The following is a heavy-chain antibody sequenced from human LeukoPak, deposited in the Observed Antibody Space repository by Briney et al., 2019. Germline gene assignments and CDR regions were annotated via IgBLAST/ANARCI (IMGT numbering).Heavy chain of an antibody. V-gene: IGHV1-2*02. J-gene: IGHJ4*02. D-gene: IGHD3-9*01. CDR3: ARGKGTYYDILTGYFDY. CDR2: INPNSGGT. CDR1: GYTFTGYY. Sequence: ASVKVSCKASGYTFTGYYMHWVRQAPGQGLEWMGWINPNSGGTNYAQKFQGRVTMTEDTSTDTAYMELSRLRSDDTAVYYCARGKGTYYDILTGYFDYWGQGTLVTVSS.